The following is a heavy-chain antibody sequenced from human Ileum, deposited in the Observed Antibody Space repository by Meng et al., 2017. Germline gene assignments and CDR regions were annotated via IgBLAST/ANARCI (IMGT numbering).Heavy chain of an antibody. D-gene: IGHD2-21*02. CDR1: GFTFSSYA. Sequence: EVQLLESGGGVVQPGGSLRLSCAASGFTFSSYAMTWVRQAPGKGLEWVSVISGNGDITYYADSVRGRFTISRDNSKDTLYLEMNSLRAEDTALYYCAKDNLVVTTIQGYFDYWGLGTLVTVSS. CDR2: ISGNGDIT. J-gene: IGHJ4*02. V-gene: IGHV3-23*01. CDR3: AKDNLVVTTIQGYFDY.